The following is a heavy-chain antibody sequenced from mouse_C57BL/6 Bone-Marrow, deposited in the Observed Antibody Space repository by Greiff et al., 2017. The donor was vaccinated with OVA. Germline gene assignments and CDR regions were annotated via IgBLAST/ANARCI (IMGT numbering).Heavy chain of an antibody. V-gene: IGHV5-12*01. J-gene: IGHJ4*01. CDR3: ARLDAMDY. CDR1: GFTFSDFY. Sequence: EVHLVESGGGLVQPGGSLKLSCAASGFTFSDFYMYWIRLTPVKRLEWVAYISNGGGSTYYPDTVKGRFTISRDNANNTLYLQMSRLKSEDTAMYYCARLDAMDYWGQGTSVTVSS. CDR2: ISNGGGST.